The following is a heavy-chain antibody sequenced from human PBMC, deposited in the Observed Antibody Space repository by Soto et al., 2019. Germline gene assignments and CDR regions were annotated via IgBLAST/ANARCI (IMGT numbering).Heavy chain of an antibody. Sequence: ASVKVSCKASGYTFTSYYMHWVRQAPGQGLEWMGIINPSGGSTSYAQKFQGGVTMTRDTSTSTVYMELSSLRSEDTAVYYCARDFSSAGGYYDFWSGYYGPVDYWGQGTLVTVSS. D-gene: IGHD3-3*01. CDR3: ARDFSSAGGYYDFWSGYYGPVDY. CDR2: INPSGGST. V-gene: IGHV1-46*01. J-gene: IGHJ4*02. CDR1: GYTFTSYY.